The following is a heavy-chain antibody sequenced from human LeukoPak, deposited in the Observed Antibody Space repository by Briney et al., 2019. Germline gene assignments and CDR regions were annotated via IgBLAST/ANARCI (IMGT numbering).Heavy chain of an antibody. Sequence: GGSLRLSCAASGFTVSSNYMSWVRQAPGKGLEWVSVIYSGGSTYYSDSVKGRFTISRDNSKNTLYLQMNSLRAEDTAVYYCAKDLVERTVAGYYYYGMDVWGQGTTVTVSS. CDR3: AKDLVERTVAGYYYYGMDV. V-gene: IGHV3-66*02. J-gene: IGHJ6*02. CDR2: IYSGGST. D-gene: IGHD2-2*01. CDR1: GFTVSSNY.